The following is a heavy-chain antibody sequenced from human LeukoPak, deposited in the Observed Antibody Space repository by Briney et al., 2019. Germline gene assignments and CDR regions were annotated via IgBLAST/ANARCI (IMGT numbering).Heavy chain of an antibody. V-gene: IGHV3-20*04. CDR1: GFTFDDYG. Sequence: PGGSLRLSCAASGFTFDDYGMSWVRQAPGKGLEWVSGINWNGGSTGYADSVKGRFTISRDNAKNSLYLQMNSLRAEDTAVYYCARGDGSGSYYYYYYYMDVWGKGTTVTISS. CDR2: INWNGGST. J-gene: IGHJ6*03. CDR3: ARGDGSGSYYYYYYYMDV. D-gene: IGHD3-10*01.